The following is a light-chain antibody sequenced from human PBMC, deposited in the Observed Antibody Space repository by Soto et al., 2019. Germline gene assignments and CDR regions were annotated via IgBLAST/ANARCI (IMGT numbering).Light chain of an antibody. J-gene: IGKJ3*01. Sequence: EIVLTQSPGTLSLSPGERATLSCRASQTISSSYLAWYQQKPGQAPRLLIYAASTRATGIPDRFSGSGSGTDFTLTINKLEPEDFAVYFCEQFGGSPLFSFGPGTKVDI. V-gene: IGKV3-20*01. CDR2: AAS. CDR3: EQFGGSPLFS. CDR1: QTISSSY.